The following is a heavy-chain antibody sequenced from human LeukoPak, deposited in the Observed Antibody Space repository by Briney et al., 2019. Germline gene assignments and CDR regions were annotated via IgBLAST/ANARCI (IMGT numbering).Heavy chain of an antibody. D-gene: IGHD3-10*01. CDR3: TRGPIVTSD. CDR2: INPDSGGT. CDR1: GYTFTGYY. Sequence: ASVKVSCKASGYTFTGYYIHWVRQASGQALEWMAWINPDSGGTSYAQKFQGRVTVTRDTSISTAYMVLSRLRSDDTAVYYCTRGPIVTSDWGQGTLVTVSS. V-gene: IGHV1-2*02. J-gene: IGHJ4*02.